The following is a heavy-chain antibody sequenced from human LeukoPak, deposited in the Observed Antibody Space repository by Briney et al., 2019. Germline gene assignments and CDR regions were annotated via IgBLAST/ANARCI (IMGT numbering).Heavy chain of an antibody. J-gene: IGHJ5*02. CDR3: ARGAPYCSSTSCYVNWFDP. CDR1: GFTDSSNY. V-gene: IGHV3-53*01. CDR2: IYSGGST. D-gene: IGHD2-2*01. Sequence: GGSLRLSCAASGFTDSSNYMSWVRQAPGKGLEWVSVIYSGGSTYYADSVKGRFTISRDNSKNTLYLQMNSLRAEDTAVYYCARGAPYCSSTSCYVNWFDPWGQGTLVTVSS.